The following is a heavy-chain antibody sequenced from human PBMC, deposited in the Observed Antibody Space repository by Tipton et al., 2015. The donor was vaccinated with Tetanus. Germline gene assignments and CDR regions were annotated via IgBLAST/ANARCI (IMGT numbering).Heavy chain of an antibody. CDR1: GGSVRSGDYS. D-gene: IGHD3-10*01. J-gene: IGHJ6*02. V-gene: IGHV4-30-2*01. CDR3: ARGGGNTMFRGGEFVHSYYYQGMDV. Sequence: LRLSCTVSGGSVRSGDYSWNWIRQPPGKGLECIGYISHSGRTYYNPSLNSRVTISLDRSKNQFSLKLTSVTAADTAVYYCARGGGNTMFRGGEFVHSYYYQGMDVWGQGTTVNVSS. CDR2: ISHSGRT.